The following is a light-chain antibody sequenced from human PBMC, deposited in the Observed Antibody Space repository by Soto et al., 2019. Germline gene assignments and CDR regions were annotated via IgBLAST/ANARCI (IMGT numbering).Light chain of an antibody. CDR3: QQYNNWPPFT. CDR1: QSVSSS. J-gene: IGKJ2*01. CDR2: GAS. Sequence: EIVMTQSPATLSVSPGERATLSCRASQSVSSSLAWYQQKPGQAPRLLISGASTRATGVPARFSGSGSGTEFTLTISSLQSEDVAVYYCQQYNNWPPFTFGQGTKLEIK. V-gene: IGKV3-15*01.